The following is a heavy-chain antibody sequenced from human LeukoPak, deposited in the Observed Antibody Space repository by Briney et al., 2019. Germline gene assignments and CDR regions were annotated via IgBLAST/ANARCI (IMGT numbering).Heavy chain of an antibody. CDR2: ISSSSSYI. J-gene: IGHJ5*02. Sequence: SGGSLRLSCAASGFTFSSYSMNWVRQAPGKGLEWVSSISSSSSYIYYADSVKGRFTISRDNAKNSLYLQMNSLRAEDTAVYYCARLPTYYDFWSGSYDAIMPPVYVFDPWGQGTLVTVSS. V-gene: IGHV3-21*01. CDR1: GFTFSSYS. CDR3: ARLPTYYDFWSGSYDAIMPPVYVFDP. D-gene: IGHD3-3*01.